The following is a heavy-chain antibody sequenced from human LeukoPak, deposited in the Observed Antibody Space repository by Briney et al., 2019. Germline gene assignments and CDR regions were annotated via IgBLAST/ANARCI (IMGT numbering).Heavy chain of an antibody. CDR1: GFTFSSYD. CDR2: IGTAGDT. J-gene: IGHJ4*02. Sequence: GGSLRLSCAASGFTFSSYDLHWVRQPTGKSLEWVSAIGTAGDTYYADSVKGRFTISRDNSKNTLYLQMNSLRAEDTAVYYCAKDWRDYVFWGQGTLVTVSS. D-gene: IGHD4-17*01. CDR3: AKDWRDYVF. V-gene: IGHV3-13*01.